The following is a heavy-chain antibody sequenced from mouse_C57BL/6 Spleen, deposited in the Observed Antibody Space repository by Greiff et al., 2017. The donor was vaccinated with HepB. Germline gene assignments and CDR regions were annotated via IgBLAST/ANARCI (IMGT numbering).Heavy chain of an antibody. CDR1: GYTFTSYG. CDR2: IYPRSGNT. D-gene: IGHD3-2*02. CDR3: AREGQLRPHYFDC. J-gene: IGHJ2*01. V-gene: IGHV1-81*01. Sequence: VQLQESGAELARPGASVKLSCKASGYTFTSYGISWVKQRTGQGLEWIGEIYPRSGNTYYNEKFKGKATLTADKSSSTAYMELRSLTSEDSAVYFCAREGQLRPHYFDCWGQGTTLTVSS.